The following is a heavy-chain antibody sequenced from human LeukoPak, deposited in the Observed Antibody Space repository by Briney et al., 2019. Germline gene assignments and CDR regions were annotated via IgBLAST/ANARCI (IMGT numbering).Heavy chain of an antibody. CDR3: ARGAIATPAADY. CDR2: ISAYSGNT. V-gene: IGHV1-18*01. J-gene: IGHJ4*02. Sequence: GASVNVSCKASGYTFTNYGLNWVRQAPGQGLEWMGWISAYSGNTNYAQKVQGRVTMTTDTRTNKAYMELRSLRSDDTAVYYCARGAIATPAADYWGRGTLVTVSS. CDR1: GYTFTNYG. D-gene: IGHD2/OR15-2a*01.